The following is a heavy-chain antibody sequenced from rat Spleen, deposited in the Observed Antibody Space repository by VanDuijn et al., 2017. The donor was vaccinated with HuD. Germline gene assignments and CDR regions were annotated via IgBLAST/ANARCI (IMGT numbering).Heavy chain of an antibody. J-gene: IGHJ2*01. CDR2: INYDGSST. CDR3: ARSVFDY. Sequence: EVQLVGSGGGLVQPGRSLKLSCAASGFTFSNHDMAWVRQAPTKGLEWVATINYDGSSTYYRDSVKGRFTISRDNAKSTLYLQMDSLKSEDTATYYCARSVFDYWGQGVMVTVSS. V-gene: IGHV5-29*01. CDR1: GFTFSNHD.